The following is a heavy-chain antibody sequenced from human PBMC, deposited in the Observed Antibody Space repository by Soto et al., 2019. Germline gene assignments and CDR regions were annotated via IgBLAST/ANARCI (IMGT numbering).Heavy chain of an antibody. Sequence: QVQLQESGPGLVKPSETLSLTCTVSGGSISSYYWSWIRQPPGKGLEWIGYIYYSGSTSYNPSLKSRVTISVDTSKNQFCLRLSSVTAADTAVYYCARDRAYFDYWGQGTLVTVSS. J-gene: IGHJ4*02. CDR1: GGSISSYY. CDR2: IYYSGST. CDR3: ARDRAYFDY. V-gene: IGHV4-59*01. D-gene: IGHD3-10*01.